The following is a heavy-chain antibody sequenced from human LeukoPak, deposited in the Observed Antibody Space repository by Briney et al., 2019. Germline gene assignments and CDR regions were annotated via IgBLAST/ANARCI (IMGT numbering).Heavy chain of an antibody. V-gene: IGHV3-21*01. CDR3: ARVLESEMATIGATDY. Sequence: GGSLRLSCAASGFTFSSYSMNWVRQAPGKGLEWVSSISSSSSYIYYADSVKGRFTISRDNAKNSLYLQMNSLRAEDTAVYYCARVLESEMATIGATDYWGQGTLVTVSS. CDR2: ISSSSSYI. CDR1: GFTFSSYS. D-gene: IGHD5-24*01. J-gene: IGHJ4*02.